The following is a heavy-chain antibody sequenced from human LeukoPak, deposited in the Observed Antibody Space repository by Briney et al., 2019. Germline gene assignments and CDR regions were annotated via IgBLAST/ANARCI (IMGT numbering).Heavy chain of an antibody. D-gene: IGHD2-2*01. V-gene: IGHV3-21*01. CDR2: ISSSSDYI. J-gene: IGHJ6*03. CDR3: ARKAFHNVVPEHMDA. Sequence: GGSLRLSCADSGFTFSSYGMNWVRQAPGKGLEWVSSISSSSDYIYYADSVKGRFTISRDNAKNSLYLQMNSLRAEDTAVYFCARKAFHNVVPEHMDAWGKGTPVTVSS. CDR1: GFTFSSYG.